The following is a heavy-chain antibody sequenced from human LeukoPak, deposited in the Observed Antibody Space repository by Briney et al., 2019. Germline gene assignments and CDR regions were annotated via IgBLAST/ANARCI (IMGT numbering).Heavy chain of an antibody. Sequence: SETLSLTCTVSGSSISSNSYYWGWIRQPPGKGLEWIGSTYYGGSTDYNPSLKSRVTISIDTSKNQFSLKLSSVTAADTAMYYCARDSGRYYEYNWFHPWGQGTLVTVSS. J-gene: IGHJ5*02. V-gene: IGHV4-39*07. CDR3: ARDSGRYYEYNWFHP. D-gene: IGHD3-10*01. CDR2: TYYGGST. CDR1: GSSISSNSYY.